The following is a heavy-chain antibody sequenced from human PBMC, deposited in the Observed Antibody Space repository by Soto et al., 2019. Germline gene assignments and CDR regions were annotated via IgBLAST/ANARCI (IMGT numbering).Heavy chain of an antibody. D-gene: IGHD6-19*01. J-gene: IGHJ5*01. CDR2: IIPILGIA. Sequence: ASVKVSCKASGGTFSSYTISWVRQAPGQGLEWRGRIIPILGIANYAQKFQGRVTITAYKSTSTAYMELSSLRSEDTVVYYCARVRGVADLFDSWGQGTLVTVSS. CDR1: GGTFSSYT. V-gene: IGHV1-69*02. CDR3: ARVRGVADLFDS.